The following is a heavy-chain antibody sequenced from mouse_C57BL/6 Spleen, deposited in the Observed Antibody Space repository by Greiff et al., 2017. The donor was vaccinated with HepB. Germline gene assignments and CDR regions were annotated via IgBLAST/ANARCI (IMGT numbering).Heavy chain of an antibody. D-gene: IGHD1-1*01. J-gene: IGHJ1*03. CDR2: IWTGGGT. CDR1: GFSLTSYA. V-gene: IGHV2-9-1*01. CDR3: AREDTTVVAPFDV. Sequence: VQLQQSGPGLVAPSQSLSITCTVSGFSLTSYAISWVRQPPGKGLEWLGVIWTGGGTNYNSALKSRLSISKDNSKSQGFVKMNSLQTDDTARYYCAREDTTVVAPFDVWGTGTTVTVSS.